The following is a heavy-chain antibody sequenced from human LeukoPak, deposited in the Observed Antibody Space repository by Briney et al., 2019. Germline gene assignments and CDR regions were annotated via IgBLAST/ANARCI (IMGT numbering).Heavy chain of an antibody. CDR2: IYYSGST. V-gene: IGHV4-59*11. Sequence: KPSETLSLTCTVSGGSISSHYWSWIRQPPGKGLEWIGYIYYSGSTSYNPSLKSRVTISVDTSKNQFSLKLSSVTAADTAVYYCARDSYSGNYWAAFDIWGQGTMVTVSS. CDR3: ARDSYSGNYWAAFDI. D-gene: IGHD1-26*01. J-gene: IGHJ3*02. CDR1: GGSISSHY.